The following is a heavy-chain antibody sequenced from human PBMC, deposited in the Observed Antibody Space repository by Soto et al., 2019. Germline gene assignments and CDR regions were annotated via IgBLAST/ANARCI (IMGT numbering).Heavy chain of an antibody. D-gene: IGHD2-15*01. V-gene: IGHV1-18*01. J-gene: IGHJ4*02. Sequence: QVQLVQSGAEVKKPGASVKVSCKASGYTFTSYGISWVRQAPGQGLEWMGWISAYNGNTNYAQKHQGRVTMTRDTSTSRVYMELRSLSSDDTAVYYCAGVDCSGGSCYSEVDYWGQGTMVTVSS. CDR1: GYTFTSYG. CDR3: AGVDCSGGSCYSEVDY. CDR2: ISAYNGNT.